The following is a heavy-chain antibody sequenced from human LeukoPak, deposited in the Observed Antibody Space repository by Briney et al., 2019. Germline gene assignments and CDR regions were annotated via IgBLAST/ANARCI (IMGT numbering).Heavy chain of an antibody. J-gene: IGHJ6*03. V-gene: IGHV1-2*02. CDR2: INPNSGGT. CDR1: GYTFTGYY. CDR3: ARVLTNPDIVVVVADYYYYMDV. D-gene: IGHD2-15*01. Sequence: GASVKVSCKASGYTFTGYYMHWVRQAPGQGLEWMGWINPNSGGTNYAQKFQGRVTMTRDTSISTAYMELRSLRSDDTAVYYCARVLTNPDIVVVVADYYYYMDVWGKGTTVTVSS.